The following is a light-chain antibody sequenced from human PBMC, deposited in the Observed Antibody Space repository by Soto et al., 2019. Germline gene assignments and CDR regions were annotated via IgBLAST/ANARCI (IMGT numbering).Light chain of an antibody. V-gene: IGKV3-20*01. CDR2: GAS. CDR3: QQSYITPWT. CDR1: QRLSSSY. Sequence: EIVLTQSPGTLSLSPGDRATLSCRASQRLSSSYLAWYQQKPGQAPRLLIQGASSRATGIPDRFSGSGSGTDFTLTISRLEPEDFATYYCQQSYITPWTFGQGTKVEIK. J-gene: IGKJ1*01.